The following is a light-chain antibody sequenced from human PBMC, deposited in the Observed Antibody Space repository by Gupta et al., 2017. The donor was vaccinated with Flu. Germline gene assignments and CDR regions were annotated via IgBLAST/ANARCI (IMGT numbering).Light chain of an antibody. CDR1: QGLVYSDGNTY. J-gene: IGKJ1*01. CDR2: LGS. V-gene: IGKV2-30*01. CDR3: RQGDHWPWA. Sequence: DVVMTQSPLSLPVTLGQPAPISCRSSQGLVYSDGNTYLHWFQQRPGQSPRRLIYLGSHRDSGVPYRFSGSGSGTDFTLKISRVEAEDVGVYYCRQGDHWPWAFGQGTKVEIK.